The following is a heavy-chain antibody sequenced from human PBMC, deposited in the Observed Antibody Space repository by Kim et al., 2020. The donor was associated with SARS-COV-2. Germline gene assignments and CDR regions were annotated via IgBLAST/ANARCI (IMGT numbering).Heavy chain of an antibody. Sequence: SETLSLTCTVSGDSISSSYYYWGWIRQPPGKGLEWIGSISYSGSTHYNPSVQSRVTISVDPSKNQFSLILISVTAADTAVYYCARRALVGTDGMWYFDYWGQGTLVAVSS. CDR3: ARRALVGTDGMWYFDY. D-gene: IGHD6-19*01. CDR1: GDSISSSYYY. V-gene: IGHV4-39*01. J-gene: IGHJ4*02. CDR2: ISYSGST.